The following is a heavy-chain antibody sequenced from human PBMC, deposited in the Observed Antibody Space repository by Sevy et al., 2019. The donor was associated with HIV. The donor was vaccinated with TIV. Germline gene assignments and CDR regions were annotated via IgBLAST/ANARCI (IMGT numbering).Heavy chain of an antibody. V-gene: IGHV3-11*01. D-gene: IGHD2-2*03. CDR2: ISGSGIT. CDR1: GFIFSDYY. J-gene: IGHJ4*02. Sequence: GGSLRLSCSGSGFIFSDYYMGWIRQAPGTGLEWVSYISGSGITYYADSVEGRFTISRDNARNSLYLQMNSLRADDTAVYYCARDPLLGIAREVARGGYWGQRTLVTVSS. CDR3: ARDPLLGIAREVARGGY.